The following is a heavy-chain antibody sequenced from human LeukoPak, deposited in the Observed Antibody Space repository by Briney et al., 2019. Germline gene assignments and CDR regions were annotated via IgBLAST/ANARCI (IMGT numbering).Heavy chain of an antibody. CDR1: GFNFGGHY. Sequence: GGSLRLSCAASGFNFGGHYMSWVRQAPGKGPEWISYISGNGGDIAYADSVKGRFTISRDNAKNSLHLQMNSLRVEDTAVYHCARGVEPLAANTLAYWGQGTLVTVSS. CDR3: ARGVEPLAANTLAY. J-gene: IGHJ4*02. V-gene: IGHV3-11*01. CDR2: ISGNGGDI. D-gene: IGHD1-14*01.